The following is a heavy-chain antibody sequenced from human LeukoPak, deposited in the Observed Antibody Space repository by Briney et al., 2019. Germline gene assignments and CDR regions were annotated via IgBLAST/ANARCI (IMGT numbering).Heavy chain of an antibody. CDR1: GFTFSSYA. CDR3: ARGAYYSSSSLFVDY. V-gene: IGHV3-30-3*01. Sequence: GGSLRLSCAASGFTFSSYAMHWVRQAPGKGLEWVAVISYDGSNKYYADSVKGRFTISRDNSKNTLYLQMNSLRAEDTAVYYCARGAYYSSSSLFVDYWGQGTLVTVSS. J-gene: IGHJ4*02. D-gene: IGHD6-6*01. CDR2: ISYDGSNK.